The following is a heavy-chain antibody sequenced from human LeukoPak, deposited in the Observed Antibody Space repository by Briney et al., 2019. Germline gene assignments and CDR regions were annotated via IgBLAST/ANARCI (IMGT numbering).Heavy chain of an antibody. D-gene: IGHD6-19*01. V-gene: IGHV1-69*04. Sequence: ASVKVSCKASGGTFSSYAISWVRQAPGQGLEWMGRIIPILGIANYAQKFQGRVTITADKSTSTAYMELSSLRSEDTAVYYCARDHAVAGSAEYFQHWGQGTLVTVSS. J-gene: IGHJ1*01. CDR1: GGTFSSYA. CDR2: IIPILGIA. CDR3: ARDHAVAGSAEYFQH.